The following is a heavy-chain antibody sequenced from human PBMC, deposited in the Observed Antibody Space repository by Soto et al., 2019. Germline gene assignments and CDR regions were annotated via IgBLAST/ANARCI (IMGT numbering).Heavy chain of an antibody. V-gene: IGHV4-30-4*01. CDR3: ARGSSDIVLVPAAKTYNWFDP. J-gene: IGHJ5*02. CDR1: GGSISSGDYY. D-gene: IGHD2-2*01. Sequence: PSETLSLTCTVSGGSISSGDYYWSWIRQPPGKGLEWIGYIYYSVSTYYNPSLKSRVTISVDTSKNQFSLKLSSVTAADTAVYYCARGSSDIVLVPAAKTYNWFDPWGQGTLVTVS. CDR2: IYYSVST.